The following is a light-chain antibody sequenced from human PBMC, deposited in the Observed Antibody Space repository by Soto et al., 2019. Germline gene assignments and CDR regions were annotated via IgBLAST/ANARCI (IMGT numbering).Light chain of an antibody. CDR3: SSYTSTNHVV. CDR2: EVT. J-gene: IGLJ2*01. V-gene: IGLV2-14*01. CDR1: SSDVGGYNY. Sequence: QSALTQPASVSGSPGQSITISCTGTSSDVGGYNYVSWYQQHPGKAPKLVIHEVTKRPSGVSNRFSGSKSGNTASLTISGLQAEDETDYYCSSYTSTNHVVFGGGTQLTVL.